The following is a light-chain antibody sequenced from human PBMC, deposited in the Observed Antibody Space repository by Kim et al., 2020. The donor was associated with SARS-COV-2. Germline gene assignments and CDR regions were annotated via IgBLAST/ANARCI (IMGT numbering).Light chain of an antibody. Sequence: WSPGKIATLSCRASRSVHSALARYQQKPAQAPRLLIYDASNRAAGIPARFSGSGSGTDFTLTISSLEPEDFAVYYCQDRSNWPPAFGGGTKLEI. CDR2: DAS. J-gene: IGKJ4*01. V-gene: IGKV3-11*01. CDR3: QDRSNWPPA. CDR1: RSVHSA.